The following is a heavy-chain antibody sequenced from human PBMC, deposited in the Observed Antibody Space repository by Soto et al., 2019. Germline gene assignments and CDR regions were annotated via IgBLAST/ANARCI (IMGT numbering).Heavy chain of an antibody. J-gene: IGHJ3*02. Sequence: QVQLVQSGAEVKKTGASVKVSCKASGYTFTGYYMHWVRQAPGQGLEWMGWINPNRGGTNYAQKFQGWVTMTRDPSISTAYRELSRLRSDDTAVYDCERDPGPQQLTSGAFDIWGQGTMVTVSS. D-gene: IGHD6-13*01. CDR3: ERDPGPQQLTSGAFDI. CDR2: INPNRGGT. V-gene: IGHV1-2*04. CDR1: GYTFTGYY.